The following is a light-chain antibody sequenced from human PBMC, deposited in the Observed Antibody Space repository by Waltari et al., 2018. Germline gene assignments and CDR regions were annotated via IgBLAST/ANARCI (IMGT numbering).Light chain of an antibody. Sequence: QSVLTQPPSASGAPGQRVTTPCSGRSAATGSHYVYWFQQIPGTAPKLLIYRNNRQPSGVPDRFSGSKSGTSASLAISGLRSEDETDYYCAAWDDNLRLWVFGGGTMLTVL. V-gene: IGLV1-47*01. CDR1: SAATGSHY. J-gene: IGLJ3*02. CDR2: RNN. CDR3: AAWDDNLRLWV.